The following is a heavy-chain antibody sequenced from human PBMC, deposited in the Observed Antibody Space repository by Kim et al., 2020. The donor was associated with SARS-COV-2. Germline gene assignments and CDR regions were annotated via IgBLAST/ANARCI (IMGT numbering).Heavy chain of an antibody. D-gene: IGHD6-19*01. J-gene: IGHJ4*02. V-gene: IGHV3-74*01. CDR2: INSDGSTI. CDR3: ARRQFTSGWYYFDY. Sequence: GGSLRLSCAASGFTFSSHWMHWVRQAPGKGLVWVSRINSDGSTISYADSVKGRFTISRDHAKNTLYLQMTSLRAEDTAVYYCARRQFTSGWYYFDYWGQGPLVTVPS. CDR1: GFTFSSHW.